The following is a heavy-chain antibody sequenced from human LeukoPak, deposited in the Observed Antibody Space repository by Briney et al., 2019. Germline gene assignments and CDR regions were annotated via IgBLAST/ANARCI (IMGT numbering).Heavy chain of an antibody. CDR2: IWYDESNK. V-gene: IGHV3-33*01. Sequence: GRSLRLSCAASGFTFSSYGMHWVRQAPGKGLEWVAVIWYDESNKYCGDSVKGRFTISRDNSKKTLYLQMNSLRVEDTAVYYCARGDGYNDAEYLQHWGQGTLVTVS. CDR1: GFTFSSYG. CDR3: ARGDGYNDAEYLQH. D-gene: IGHD5-24*01. J-gene: IGHJ1*01.